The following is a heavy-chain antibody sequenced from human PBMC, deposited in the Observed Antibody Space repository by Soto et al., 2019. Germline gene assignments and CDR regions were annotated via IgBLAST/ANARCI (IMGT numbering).Heavy chain of an antibody. D-gene: IGHD6-6*01. CDR3: ANDRATWRTAARQEGIDH. Sequence: GGSLRLSCAASGFTFSSYSMNWVRQAPGKGLEWVSYISSSSSTIYYADSVKGRFTISRDNAKNSLYLQMNSLRDEHTRVYYCANDRATWRTAARQEGIDHRGQGTLVTVSS. CDR1: GFTFSSYS. CDR2: ISSSSSTI. V-gene: IGHV3-48*02. J-gene: IGHJ4*02.